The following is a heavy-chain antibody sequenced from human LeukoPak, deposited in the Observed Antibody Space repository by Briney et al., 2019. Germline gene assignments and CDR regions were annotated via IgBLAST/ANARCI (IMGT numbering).Heavy chain of an antibody. CDR2: INHSGST. Sequence: PSETLSLTCAVYGGSFSGYYWSWIRQPPGKGLEWIGEINHSGSTNYNPSLKSRVTISVDTSKNQFSLKLSSVTAADTAVYYCARGDYDFWSGYLGGLGYWGQGTLVTVSS. CDR3: ARGDYDFWSGYLGGLGY. J-gene: IGHJ4*02. D-gene: IGHD3-3*01. V-gene: IGHV4-34*01. CDR1: GGSFSGYY.